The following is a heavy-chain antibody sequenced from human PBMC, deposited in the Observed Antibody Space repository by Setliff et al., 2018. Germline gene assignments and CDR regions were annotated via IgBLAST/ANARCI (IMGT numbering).Heavy chain of an antibody. CDR3: ARGRMRGSCSGPSCTYDPFDI. D-gene: IGHD2-2*01. J-gene: IGHJ3*02. Sequence: SETLSLTCAVSGGSITSGSYYWSWIRQPAGEGLEWIGRLHTSGTTDYNPSLKGRVTISAGTSTNHFSLKLTSVTAADTAVYYCARGRMRGSCSGPSCTYDPFDIWGQGTPVTVS. CDR2: LHTSGTT. V-gene: IGHV4-61*02. CDR1: GGSITSGSYY.